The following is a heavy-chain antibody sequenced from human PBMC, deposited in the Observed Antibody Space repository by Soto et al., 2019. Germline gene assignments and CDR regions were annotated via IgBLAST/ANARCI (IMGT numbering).Heavy chain of an antibody. CDR2: ISYDGSNK. Sequence: QVQLVESGGGVVQPGRSLRLSCAASGFTFSSYAMHWVRQAPGKGLEWVAVISYDGSNKYYADSVKGRFTISRDNSKNTLDLQMNSLRAEDTAVYYCARDANGFGESYPPLYYGMDVWGQGTTVTVSS. V-gene: IGHV3-30-3*01. D-gene: IGHD3-10*01. J-gene: IGHJ6*02. CDR3: ARDANGFGESYPPLYYGMDV. CDR1: GFTFSSYA.